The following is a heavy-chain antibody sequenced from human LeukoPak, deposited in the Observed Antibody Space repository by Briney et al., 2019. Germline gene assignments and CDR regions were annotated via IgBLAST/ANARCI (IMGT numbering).Heavy chain of an antibody. D-gene: IGHD2-15*01. CDR3: ARGWSQLGYCSGGSCYPFDY. Sequence: SETLSLTCTVSGGSISSYYWSWIRQPPGKGLEWIGEINHSGSTNYNPSLKSRVTISVDTSKNQFSLKLSSVTAADTAVYYCARGWSQLGYCSGGSCYPFDYWGQGTLVTVSS. V-gene: IGHV4-34*01. J-gene: IGHJ4*02. CDR2: INHSGST. CDR1: GGSISSYY.